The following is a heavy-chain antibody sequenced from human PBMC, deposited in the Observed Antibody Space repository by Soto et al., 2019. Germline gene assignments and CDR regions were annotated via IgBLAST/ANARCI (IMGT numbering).Heavy chain of an antibody. Sequence: GGSLRLSCAPSGFTFTSYCMGWVCQAPGKGLEWVANIKQDGTETYYVDSVKGRFTISRDNAKNSVYLQMNSLRAEHTAVPYCESQRNFGEYDYWGQGTLVTVSS. CDR2: IKQDGTET. V-gene: IGHV3-7*01. CDR3: ESQRNFGEYDY. J-gene: IGHJ4*02. CDR1: GFTFTSYC. D-gene: IGHD4-17*01.